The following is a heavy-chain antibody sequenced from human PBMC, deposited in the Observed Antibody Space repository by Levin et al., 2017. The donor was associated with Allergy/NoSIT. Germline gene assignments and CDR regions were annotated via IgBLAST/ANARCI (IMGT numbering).Heavy chain of an antibody. Sequence: GESLKISCAASGFTFSSYAMHWVRQAPGKGLEWVAVISYDGSNKYYADSVKGRFTISRANSKNTLYLQMNSLRAEDTAVYYCARGDYEGDFDYWGQGTLVTVSS. V-gene: IGHV3-30-3*01. CDR1: GFTFSSYA. CDR2: ISYDGSNK. J-gene: IGHJ4*02. D-gene: IGHD4-17*01. CDR3: ARGDYEGDFDY.